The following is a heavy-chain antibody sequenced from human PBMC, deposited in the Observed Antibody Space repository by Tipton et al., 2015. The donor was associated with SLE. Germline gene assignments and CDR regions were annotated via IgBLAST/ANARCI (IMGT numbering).Heavy chain of an antibody. CDR3: ARGPPVASYYYYMDV. CDR1: GGSISDYY. J-gene: IGHJ6*03. Sequence: TLSLTCTVSGGSISDYYWSWIRQPPGKGLEWIGYIDYSGNTYYTPSLKSRVIISLDTSKNQFSLQVNSVTAADTAVYYCARGPPVASYYYYMDVWGKGTTVTVSS. V-gene: IGHV4-59*08. CDR2: IDYSGNT.